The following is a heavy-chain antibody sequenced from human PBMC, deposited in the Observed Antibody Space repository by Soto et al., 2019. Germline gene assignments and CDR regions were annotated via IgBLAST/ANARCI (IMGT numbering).Heavy chain of an antibody. V-gene: IGHV5-51*01. J-gene: IGHJ5*02. CDR1: GYSFTTHW. D-gene: IGHD6-13*01. CDR2: IYPGDSDI. Sequence: SLKVYCKGSGYSFTTHWIGWVRQMPGKGLEWMGIIYPGDSDIRYSPSFQGQVTVSVDKSINTAYLQWSSLKASDTAMYYCAGSTGSSSWYEYNWFDPWGQGTLVTVSS. CDR3: AGSTGSSSWYEYNWFDP.